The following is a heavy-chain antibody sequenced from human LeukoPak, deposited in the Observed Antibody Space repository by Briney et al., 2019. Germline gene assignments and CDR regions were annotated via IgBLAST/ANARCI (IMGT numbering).Heavy chain of an antibody. CDR1: GGSISSYY. CDR3: ASTGYSSSWYVVY. V-gene: IGHV4-59*08. J-gene: IGHJ4*02. D-gene: IGHD6-13*01. CDR2: IYYSGST. Sequence: SETLSLTCTVSGGSISSYYWSWVRQPPGKGLEWIGCIYYSGSTNYNPSLKSRVTISVDTYKNQFSLKLSSVTAADTAVYYCASTGYSSSWYVVYWGQGTLVTVSS.